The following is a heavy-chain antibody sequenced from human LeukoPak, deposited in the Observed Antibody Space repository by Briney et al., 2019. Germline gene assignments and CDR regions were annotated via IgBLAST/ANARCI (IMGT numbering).Heavy chain of an antibody. V-gene: IGHV3-23*01. J-gene: IGHJ4*02. Sequence: PGGSLRLSCAAPGFTFSSYAMSWVRQAPGKGLEWVSAISGSGGSTYYADSVKGRFTISRDNAKNSLYLQMNSLRAEDTAVYYCAALLGGPHPGYWGQGTLVTVSS. D-gene: IGHD7-27*01. CDR1: GFTFSSYA. CDR2: ISGSGGST. CDR3: AALLGGPHPGY.